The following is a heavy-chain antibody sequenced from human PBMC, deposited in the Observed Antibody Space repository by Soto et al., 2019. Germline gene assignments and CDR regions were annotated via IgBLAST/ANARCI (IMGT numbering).Heavy chain of an antibody. CDR1: GFTFSSYG. Sequence: QVQLVESGGGVVQPGRSLGLSCAASGFTFSSYGMHWVRQAPGKGLEWVAVISYDGSNKYYADSVKGRFTISRDNSKNTLYLQMNSLRAEDTAVYYCANALMVRGAPFDYWGQGTLVTVSS. CDR3: ANALMVRGAPFDY. CDR2: ISYDGSNK. J-gene: IGHJ4*02. D-gene: IGHD3-10*01. V-gene: IGHV3-30*18.